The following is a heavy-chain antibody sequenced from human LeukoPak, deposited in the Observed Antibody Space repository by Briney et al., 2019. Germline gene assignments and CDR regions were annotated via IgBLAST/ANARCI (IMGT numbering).Heavy chain of an antibody. Sequence: ASVKVSCKASGHTFTSYGISWVRQAPGQGLEWMGWISAYNGNTNYAQKLQGRVTMTTDTSTSTAYMELRSLRSDDTAVYYCARGSCSGGSCYPGHYYYYMDVWGKGTTVTVSS. D-gene: IGHD2-15*01. CDR2: ISAYNGNT. V-gene: IGHV1-18*01. J-gene: IGHJ6*03. CDR3: ARGSCSGGSCYPGHYYYYMDV. CDR1: GHTFTSYG.